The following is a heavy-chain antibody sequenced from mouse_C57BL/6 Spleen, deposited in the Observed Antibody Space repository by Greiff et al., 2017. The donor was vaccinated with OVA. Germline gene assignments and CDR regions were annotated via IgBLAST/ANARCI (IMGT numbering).Heavy chain of an antibody. CDR2: IFPGSGST. CDR1: GYTFTDYY. J-gene: IGHJ2*01. V-gene: IGHV1-75*01. Sequence: QVQLKQSGPELVKPGASVKISCKASGYTFTDYYINWVKQRPGQGLEWIGWIFPGSGSTYYNDKFKGKATLTVDKSSSTAYMLLSRLTSEDAAVYLCARSSYSNYEDYWGQGTTLTVSS. CDR3: ARSSYSNYEDY. D-gene: IGHD2-5*01.